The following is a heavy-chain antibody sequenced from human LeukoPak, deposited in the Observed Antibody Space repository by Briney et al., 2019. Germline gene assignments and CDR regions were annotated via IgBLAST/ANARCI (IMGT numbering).Heavy chain of an antibody. D-gene: IGHD3-22*01. V-gene: IGHV3-53*04. CDR3: ARVMVAHYDSSGYYPLYYYYGMDV. CDR2: IYSGGST. J-gene: IGHJ6*02. Sequence: PGRSLRLSCAASGFTVSSNYMSRVRQAPGKGLEWVSVIYSGGSTYYADSVKGRFTISRHNSKNTLYLQMNSLRAEDTAVYYCARVMVAHYDSSGYYPLYYYYGMDVWGQGTTVTVSS. CDR1: GFTVSSNY.